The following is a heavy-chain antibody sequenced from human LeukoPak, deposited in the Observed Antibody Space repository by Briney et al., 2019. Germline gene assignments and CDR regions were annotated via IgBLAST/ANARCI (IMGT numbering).Heavy chain of an antibody. J-gene: IGHJ6*03. Sequence: GASVKVSCKASGYTFTGYYMHWVRQATGQGLEWMGWMNPNSGNTGYAQKFQGRVTMTRNTSISTAYMELSSLRSEDTAVYYCARGPPTAVPAATQVYYYYYYMDVWGKGTTVTVSS. CDR2: MNPNSGNT. CDR1: GYTFTGYY. V-gene: IGHV1-8*02. D-gene: IGHD2-2*01. CDR3: ARGPPTAVPAATQVYYYYYYMDV.